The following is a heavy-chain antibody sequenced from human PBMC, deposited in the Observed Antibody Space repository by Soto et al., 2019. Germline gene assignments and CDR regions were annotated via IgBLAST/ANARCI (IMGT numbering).Heavy chain of an antibody. V-gene: IGHV3-23*01. D-gene: IGHD2-21*02. CDR2: ISGSGGST. CDR3: AKDWCGRDCSYRLGWFDP. J-gene: IGHJ5*02. CDR1: GFTFSSYA. Sequence: GGSLRLSCAASGFTFSSYAMSWVRQAPGKGLEWVSAISGSGGSTYYADSVKGRFTISRDNSKNTLYLQMNSLRAEDTAVYYCAKDWCGRDCSYRLGWFDPWGQGTLVTVSS.